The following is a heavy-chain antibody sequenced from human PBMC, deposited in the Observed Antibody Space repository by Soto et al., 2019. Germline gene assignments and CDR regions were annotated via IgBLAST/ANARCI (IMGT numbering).Heavy chain of an antibody. CDR2: ISGNSGSI. J-gene: IGHJ4*02. D-gene: IGHD5-12*01. CDR3: AKDMGSGYSGYEYFDY. CDR1: GFTFSSYA. V-gene: IGHV3-23*01. Sequence: PGGSLRLSCAASGFTFSSYAMSWVRQAPGRGLEWVSAISGNSGSIYYADPVKGRFTISRDNAKNTLYLQMNSLRAEDTALYYCAKDMGSGYSGYEYFDYWGQGALVTVSS.